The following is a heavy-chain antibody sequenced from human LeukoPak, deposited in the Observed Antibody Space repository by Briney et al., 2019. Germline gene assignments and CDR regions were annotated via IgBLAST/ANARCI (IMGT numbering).Heavy chain of an antibody. CDR2: TKEDGSEK. V-gene: IGHV3-7*01. CDR1: GFTFSRYW. D-gene: IGHD2-2*01. CDR3: VSCGTTTCIIRFDH. Sequence: GGSLRLSCAASGFTFSRYWMNWVRQAPGKGLEWVASTKEDGSEKSYVDSVKGRFTISRDNAKNSLYLQMNSLRAEDTAVYCCVSCGTTTCIIRFDHWGQGTLVTVSS. J-gene: IGHJ4*02.